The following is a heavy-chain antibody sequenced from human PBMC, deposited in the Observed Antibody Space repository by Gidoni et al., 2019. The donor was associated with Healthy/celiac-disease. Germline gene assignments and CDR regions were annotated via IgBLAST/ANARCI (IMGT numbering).Heavy chain of an antibody. CDR2: IYHSGST. J-gene: IGHJ5*02. Sequence: QVQLQESGPGLVKPSETLSLTCAVSDYSISSGYYWGWIRQPPGKGLEWIGSIYHSGSTYYNPSLKSRVTISVDTSKNQFSLKLSSVTAADTAVYYCARGETYYDFWSGLNWFDPWGQGTLVTVSS. V-gene: IGHV4-38-2*01. D-gene: IGHD3-3*01. CDR1: DYSISSGYY. CDR3: ARGETYYDFWSGLNWFDP.